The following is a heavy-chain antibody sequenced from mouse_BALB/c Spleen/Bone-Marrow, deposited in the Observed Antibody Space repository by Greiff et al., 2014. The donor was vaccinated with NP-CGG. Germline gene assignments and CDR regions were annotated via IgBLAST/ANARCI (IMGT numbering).Heavy chain of an antibody. D-gene: IGHD1-1*01. J-gene: IGHJ3*01. CDR3: AFITTVAY. CDR1: GISFSTYG. CDR2: ISSGDSYT. V-gene: IGHV5-6*02. Sequence: DVKLQESGGDLVKPGGSLELSCAASGISFSTYGMSWVRQTPDKRLEWVATISSGDSYTYYPDSVKGRFTISRDNAKNTLYLQMSSLKSEDTAMYYCAFITTVAYWGQGTLVTVSA.